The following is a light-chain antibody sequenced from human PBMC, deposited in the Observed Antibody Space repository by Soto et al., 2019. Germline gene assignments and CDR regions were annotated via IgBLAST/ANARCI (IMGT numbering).Light chain of an antibody. Sequence: DIQMTQSPASLSASVGDRVTITCQARQDISNYLNWYQQKPGKAPKLLIYDASNLETGVPSRFSGSGSGTEFTLTISSLQPEDIATYYCQHYDNLPRWTFGQGTRVEIK. CDR3: QHYDNLPRWT. J-gene: IGKJ1*01. CDR1: QDISNY. CDR2: DAS. V-gene: IGKV1-33*01.